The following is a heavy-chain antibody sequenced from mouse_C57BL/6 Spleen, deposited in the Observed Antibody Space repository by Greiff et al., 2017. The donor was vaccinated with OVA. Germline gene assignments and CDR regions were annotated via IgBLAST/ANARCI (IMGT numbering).Heavy chain of an antibody. Sequence: VQLQQPGTELVKPGASVKLSCKASGYTFTSYWMHWVKQRPGQGLEWIGNINPSNGGTNYNEKFKSKATLTVDKSSSTSYMLLSSLTSDDSAVYYCARRVITTVHAMDYWGQGTSVTVSS. D-gene: IGHD1-1*01. CDR2: INPSNGGT. CDR3: ARRVITTVHAMDY. V-gene: IGHV1-53*01. J-gene: IGHJ4*01. CDR1: GYTFTSYW.